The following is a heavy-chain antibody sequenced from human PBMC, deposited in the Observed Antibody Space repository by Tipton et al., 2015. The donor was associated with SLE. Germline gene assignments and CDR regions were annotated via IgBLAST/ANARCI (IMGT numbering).Heavy chain of an antibody. D-gene: IGHD1-26*01. Sequence: SLRLSCAASGFTFSSYGIHWVRQAPGKGLEWVAVISYDGSNKYYADSVKGRFTISRDNAKNSLYLQMNSLRAEDTAVYYCARDVKGVGAEAFDIWGQGTMVTVSS. CDR2: ISYDGSNK. J-gene: IGHJ3*02. V-gene: IGHV3-30*12. CDR3: ARDVKGVGAEAFDI. CDR1: GFTFSSYG.